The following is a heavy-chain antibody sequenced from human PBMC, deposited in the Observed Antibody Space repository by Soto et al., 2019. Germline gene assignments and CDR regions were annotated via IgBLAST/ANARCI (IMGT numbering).Heavy chain of an antibody. J-gene: IGHJ2*01. CDR1: GFTFSSYA. CDR3: AKGVGPDYGDYWYFDL. CDR2: ISGSGGST. Sequence: EVQLLESGGGLVQPGGSLRLSCAASGFTFSSYAMSWVRQAPGKGLEWVSAISGSGGSTYYADSVKGRFTISRDNSKNTLYLQMNSLRADDTAVYYCAKGVGPDYGDYWYFDLWGRGTLVTVSS. V-gene: IGHV3-23*01. D-gene: IGHD4-17*01.